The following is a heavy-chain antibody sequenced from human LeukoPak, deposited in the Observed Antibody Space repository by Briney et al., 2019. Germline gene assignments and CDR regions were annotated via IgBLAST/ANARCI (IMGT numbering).Heavy chain of an antibody. CDR2: ISGSGDST. J-gene: IGHJ4*02. CDR1: GFTFSTYA. Sequence: GGSLRLSCAASGFTFSTYAVSWVRQAPGKGLEWVSTISGSGDSTYYADSVKGRFTISRDNSKDTLYLQMRSVRVDARAVYYCARDRGRYYDSRGFYWGYYFDSWGQGILVTVST. D-gene: IGHD3-22*01. CDR3: ARDRGRYYDSRGFYWGYYFDS. V-gene: IGHV3-23*01.